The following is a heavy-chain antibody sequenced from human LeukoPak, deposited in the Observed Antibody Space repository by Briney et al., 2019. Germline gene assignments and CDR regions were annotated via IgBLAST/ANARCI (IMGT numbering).Heavy chain of an antibody. J-gene: IGHJ5*02. D-gene: IGHD3-10*01. Sequence: SETLSLTCTVSGGSISSYYWSWIRQPPGKGLEWIGEINHSGSTNYNPSLKSRVTISVDTSKNQFSLKLSSVTAADTAVYYCARGSHRLWFGELLYFPFDPWGQGTLVTVSS. CDR1: GGSISSYY. CDR3: ARGSHRLWFGELLYFPFDP. V-gene: IGHV4-34*01. CDR2: INHSGST.